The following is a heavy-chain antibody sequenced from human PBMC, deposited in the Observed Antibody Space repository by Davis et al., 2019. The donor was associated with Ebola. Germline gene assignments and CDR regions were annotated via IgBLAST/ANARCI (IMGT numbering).Heavy chain of an antibody. D-gene: IGHD6-19*01. CDR3: VKDRIRQWLAAPFDY. V-gene: IGHV3-64D*06. CDR1: GFNFSNYA. J-gene: IGHJ4*02. Sequence: GGSLRLSCSASGFNFSNYAMHWVRQAPGKRLEYVSAISTIGSSTYYADSVKGRFTISRDNSKNTLFLQMSSLRVDDTAVYYCVKDRIRQWLAAPFDYWGQGTLVTVSS. CDR2: ISTIGSST.